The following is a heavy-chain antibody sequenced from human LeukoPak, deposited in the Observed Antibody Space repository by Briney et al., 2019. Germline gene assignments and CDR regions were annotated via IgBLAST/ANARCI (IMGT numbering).Heavy chain of an antibody. Sequence: GGSLRLSCAASGFTFGSYSMTWVRQAPGKGLEWVSSMSSGGTYIYYADSVRGRFTISRDNAKNSLYLLMNSLRVDDTAVYYCARGRPTGASLLFVVQWGQASPLTLSS. V-gene: IGHV3-21*06. CDR1: GFTFGSYS. CDR2: MSSGGTYI. J-gene: IGHJ1*01. CDR3: ARGRPTGASLLFVVQ. D-gene: IGHD2-21*02.